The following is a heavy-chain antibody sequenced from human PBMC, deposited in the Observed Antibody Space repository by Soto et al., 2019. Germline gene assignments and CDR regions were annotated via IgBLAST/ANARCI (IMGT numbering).Heavy chain of an antibody. Sequence: TSETLSLTCTVSGGSISTYYWSWIRQPPGKGLEWIGYVYDSGSTNYSPSLKSRVTISLDTSKNQFSLRLSSVTAADTAVYYCARELGLAVAGSSYYYYGLDVWGQGTTVTVSS. CDR3: ARELGLAVAGSSYYYYGLDV. V-gene: IGHV4-59*01. J-gene: IGHJ6*02. CDR1: GGSISTYY. CDR2: VYDSGST. D-gene: IGHD6-19*01.